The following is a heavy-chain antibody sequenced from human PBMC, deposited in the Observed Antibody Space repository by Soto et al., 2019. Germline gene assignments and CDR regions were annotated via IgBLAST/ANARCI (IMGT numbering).Heavy chain of an antibody. CDR1: GFTFSSYA. D-gene: IGHD6-19*01. CDR3: AKGRIAVAGTRRAGGFDY. Sequence: EVQLLESGGGLVQPGGSLRLSCAASGFTFSSYAMSWVRQAPGKGLEWVSAISGSGGSTYYADSVKGRFTISRDNSKNTLYLQLNSVRDEGTAVSYCAKGRIAVAGTRRAGGFDYWGQGTLVTVSS. CDR2: ISGSGGST. V-gene: IGHV3-23*01. J-gene: IGHJ4*02.